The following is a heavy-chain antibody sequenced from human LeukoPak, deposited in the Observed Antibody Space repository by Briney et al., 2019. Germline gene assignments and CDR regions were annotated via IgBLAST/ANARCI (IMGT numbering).Heavy chain of an antibody. J-gene: IGHJ4*02. D-gene: IGHD3-10*01. CDR1: GGSISSYH. V-gene: IGHV4-59*01. CDR3: ARGPRISLVRGALELDY. CDR2: IYYSGST. Sequence: SETLSLTCTVSGGSISSYHWNWIRQPPGKGLEWIGYIYYSGSTNYNPSLKSRLTISVDTSKNQFSLRLSSVTAADTAVYYCARGPRISLVRGALELDYWGQGTLVTVSS.